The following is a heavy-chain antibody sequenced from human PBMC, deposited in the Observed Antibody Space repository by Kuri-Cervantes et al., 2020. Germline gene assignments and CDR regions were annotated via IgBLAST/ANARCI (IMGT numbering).Heavy chain of an antibody. CDR3: ARVSYDFWAYYYMDV. CDR2: ISAYNGNT. CDR1: GYTFTSYG. V-gene: IGHV1-18*01. J-gene: IGHJ6*03. D-gene: IGHD3-3*01. Sequence: ASVKVSCKASGYTFTSYGISWVRQAPGQGLEWMGWISAYNGNTNYAQKLQGRVTMTTDTSISTAYMELSSLRSEDTAVYYCARVSYDFWAYYYMDVWGKGTTVTVSS.